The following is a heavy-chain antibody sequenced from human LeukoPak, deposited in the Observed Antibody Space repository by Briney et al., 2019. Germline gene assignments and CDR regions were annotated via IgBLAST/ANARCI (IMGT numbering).Heavy chain of an antibody. Sequence: GGALGLSLAASGFTFSSYGMHWGRQAPGKGLEWVAFIRYDGSNRHYADSVKGRFSISRDNSENTLYLQMNSLRAEDTAVYYCAKATGYLLWGQGTLVTVSS. D-gene: IGHD1-14*01. J-gene: IGHJ4*02. V-gene: IGHV3-30*02. CDR1: GFTFSSYG. CDR2: IRYDGSNR. CDR3: AKATGYLL.